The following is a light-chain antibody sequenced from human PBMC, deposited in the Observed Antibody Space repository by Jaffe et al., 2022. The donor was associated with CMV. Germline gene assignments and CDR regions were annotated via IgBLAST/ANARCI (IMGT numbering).Light chain of an antibody. Sequence: ETVLTQSPATLSLSPGERATLSCRASQSVSSFLGWYQQKPGQAPRLLIYDASNRATGIPARFSGSGSGTDFTLTINSLEPEDFAVYYCQQRSNWYTFGQGTRLEIK. V-gene: IGKV3-11*01. CDR1: QSVSSF. CDR2: DAS. J-gene: IGKJ2*01. CDR3: QQRSNWYT.